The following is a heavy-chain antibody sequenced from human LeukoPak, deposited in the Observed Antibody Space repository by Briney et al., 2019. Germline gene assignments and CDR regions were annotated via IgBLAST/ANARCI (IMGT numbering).Heavy chain of an antibody. CDR2: INPNSGGT. V-gene: IGHV1-2*02. D-gene: IGHD5-18*01. CDR1: GYTFTSYY. Sequence: ASVKVSCKASGYTFTSYYMHWVRQAPGQGLEWMGWINPNSGGTNYAQKFQGRVTMTRDTSISTAYMELSRLRSDDTAVYYCARGSLYSYGPETNWFDPWGQGTLVTVSS. J-gene: IGHJ5*02. CDR3: ARGSLYSYGPETNWFDP.